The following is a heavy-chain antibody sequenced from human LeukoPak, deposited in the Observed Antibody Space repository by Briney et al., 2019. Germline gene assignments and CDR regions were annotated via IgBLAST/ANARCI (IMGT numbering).Heavy chain of an antibody. CDR1: GFTFSGNH. V-gene: IGHV3-66*02. CDR3: ARDPRDGYGHFDY. Sequence: GGSLRLSCVVSGFTFSGNHMNWVRQAPGKGLEWVSVIYSDGDTYYADSVKGRFTISRDSSRNTLSLQMNSLKPEDTAVYYCARDPRDGYGHFDYWGQGTLVTASS. D-gene: IGHD5-24*01. J-gene: IGHJ4*02. CDR2: IYSDGDT.